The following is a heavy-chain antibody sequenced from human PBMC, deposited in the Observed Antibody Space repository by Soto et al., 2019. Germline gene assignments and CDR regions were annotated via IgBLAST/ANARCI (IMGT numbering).Heavy chain of an antibody. CDR1: GFTFSSYA. CDR3: AKVPYVVVAATRYFDY. D-gene: IGHD2-15*01. Sequence: GGSLRLSCAASGFTFSSYAMSWVRQAPGKGLEWVSAISGSGGSTYYADSVKGRFTISRDNSKNTLYLQMNSLRAEDTAVYYCAKVPYVVVAATRYFDYWGQGTLVTVSS. CDR2: ISGSGGST. J-gene: IGHJ4*02. V-gene: IGHV3-23*01.